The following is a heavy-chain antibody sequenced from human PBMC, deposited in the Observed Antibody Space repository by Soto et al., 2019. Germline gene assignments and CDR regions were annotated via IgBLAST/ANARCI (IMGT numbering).Heavy chain of an antibody. J-gene: IGHJ4*02. CDR2: IYHTGTT. V-gene: IGHV4-4*02. Sequence: QVQLQESGPGLVKPSGTLSLTCAVSGGSISSSNWWSWVRQPPGKGLEWIGEIYHTGTTNYNPSLKSRVTVSVDKSKNQFSLKLSSLTAADTAVYYCAARRDGYHTLDYWGQGTLVNVSS. D-gene: IGHD5-12*01. CDR1: GGSISSSNW. CDR3: AARRDGYHTLDY.